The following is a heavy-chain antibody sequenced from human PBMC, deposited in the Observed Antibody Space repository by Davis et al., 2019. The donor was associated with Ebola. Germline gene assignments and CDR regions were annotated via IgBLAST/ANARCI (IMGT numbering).Heavy chain of an antibody. CDR1: GDSVSSNRAA. D-gene: IGHD1-26*01. CDR2: TYYRSKWYD. Sequence: QTPSLTRAISGDSVSSNRAAWGWFRQYPSRGLEWPGRTYYRSKWYDDYAVSVKSRIAINPDTSKNQFSLQLNSVTPEDTAVYYCARDLGGAFGYWGQGTLVTVSS. V-gene: IGHV6-1*01. J-gene: IGHJ4*02. CDR3: ARDLGGAFGY.